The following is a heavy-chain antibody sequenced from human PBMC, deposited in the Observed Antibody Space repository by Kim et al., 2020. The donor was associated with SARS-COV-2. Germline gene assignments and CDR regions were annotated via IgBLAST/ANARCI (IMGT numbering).Heavy chain of an antibody. J-gene: IGHJ5*02. Sequence: NDTPSLKSRVTISVDTSKNQFSLKLSSVTAADTAVYYCARDVGLSNWFDPWGQGTLVTVSS. CDR3: ARDVGLSNWFDP. V-gene: IGHV4-59*01. D-gene: IGHD1-26*01.